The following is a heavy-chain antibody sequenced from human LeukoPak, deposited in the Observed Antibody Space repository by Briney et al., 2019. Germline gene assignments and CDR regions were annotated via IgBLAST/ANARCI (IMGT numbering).Heavy chain of an antibody. Sequence: PSETLSLTCAVYGGSFSGYYWSWIRQPPGKGLEWIGEINHSGSTNYNPSLKSRVTISVDTSKNQFSLKLSSVTAADTAVYYCARGDSDWLLLYWGQGTLVTVSS. J-gene: IGHJ4*02. CDR2: INHSGST. CDR3: ARGDSDWLLLY. CDR1: GGSFSGYY. D-gene: IGHD3-9*01. V-gene: IGHV4-34*01.